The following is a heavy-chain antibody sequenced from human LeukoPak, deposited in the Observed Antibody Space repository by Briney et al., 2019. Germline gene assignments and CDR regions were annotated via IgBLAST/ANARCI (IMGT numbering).Heavy chain of an antibody. CDR1: GGSISTYY. Sequence: ETLSLTCTVSGGSISTYYWSWIRQPPGKGLEWVANIKQDGSEKYYVDSVKGRFTISRDNAKNSLYLQMNSLRAEDTAVYYCARDLLGGASSSWGQGTLVTVSS. J-gene: IGHJ5*02. V-gene: IGHV3-7*01. CDR3: ARDLLGGASSS. CDR2: IKQDGSEK. D-gene: IGHD6-6*01.